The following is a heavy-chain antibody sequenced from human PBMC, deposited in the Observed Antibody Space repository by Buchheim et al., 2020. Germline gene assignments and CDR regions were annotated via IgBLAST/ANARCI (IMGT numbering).Heavy chain of an antibody. CDR1: GFPFSSYT. J-gene: IGHJ4*02. CDR3: VIEASLDY. V-gene: IGHV3-21*01. Sequence: EVQLMESGGGLVKPGGSLRLSCAASGFPFSSYTMNWVCQAQGKGLEWVSSISSSSSYIYYADSVNVRFTISRDNAKNSLFLQMNSLRVEDTAVYYCVIEASLDYGGQGTL. CDR2: ISSSSSYI.